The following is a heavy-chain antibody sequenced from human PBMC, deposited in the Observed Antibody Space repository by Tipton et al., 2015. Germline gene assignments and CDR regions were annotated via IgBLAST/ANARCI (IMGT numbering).Heavy chain of an antibody. CDR3: ARGGRGGNFNW. J-gene: IGHJ4*02. V-gene: IGHV1-18*01. CDR2: ISVYNGKT. Sequence: QSGAEVKKPGASVKVSCKASGYIFTSYGISWVRQAPGQGLEWMGWISVYNGKTNYAQKLQGRVTMTTDTSTSTAYMELRSLRPEDTAMYYGARGGRGGNFNWWGQGTLVTVSS. CDR1: GYIFTSYG. D-gene: IGHD4-23*01.